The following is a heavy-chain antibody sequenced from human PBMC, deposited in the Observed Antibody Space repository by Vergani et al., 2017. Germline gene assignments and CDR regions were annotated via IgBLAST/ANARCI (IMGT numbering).Heavy chain of an antibody. CDR2: ISSSSSTI. CDR3: AREPGFRGPNWFGP. V-gene: IGHV3-48*01. Sequence: EVQLVESGGGLVQPGGSLRLSCAASGFTFSSYSMNWVRQAPGKGLEWVSYISSSSSTIYYADSVKGRFTISRDNAKNSLYLQMNSLRAEDTALYYCAREPGFRGPNWFGPWGPGTLVTVSS. J-gene: IGHJ5*02. CDR1: GFTFSSYS. D-gene: IGHD5-24*01.